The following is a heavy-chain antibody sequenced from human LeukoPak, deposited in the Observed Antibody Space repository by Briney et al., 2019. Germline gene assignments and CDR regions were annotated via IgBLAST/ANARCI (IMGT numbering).Heavy chain of an antibody. D-gene: IGHD2-15*01. CDR1: GFTFSSYA. CDR2: ISYDGSNK. V-gene: IGHV3-30-3*01. CDR3: AREKDRTIHAFDI. J-gene: IGHJ3*02. Sequence: PGRSLRLSCAASGFTFSSYAMHWVRQAPGKGLEWVAVISYDGSNKYYADSVKGRFTISRDNSKNTLYLQMNSLRAEDTAVYYCAREKDRTIHAFDIWGQGTMVTVSS.